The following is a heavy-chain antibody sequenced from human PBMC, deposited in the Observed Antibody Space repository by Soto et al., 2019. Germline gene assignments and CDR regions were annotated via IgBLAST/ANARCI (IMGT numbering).Heavy chain of an antibody. V-gene: IGHV1-3*01. D-gene: IGHD3-3*01. CDR3: ARALGITIFGVVIFPENWFDP. CDR1: GYTFTSYA. Sequence: GASVKVSCKASGYTFTSYAMHWVRQAPGQRLEWMGWINAGNGNTKYSQKFQGRVTITRDTSASTAYMELSSLRSEDTAVYYCARALGITIFGVVIFPENWFDPWGQGTLVTVSS. J-gene: IGHJ5*02. CDR2: INAGNGNT.